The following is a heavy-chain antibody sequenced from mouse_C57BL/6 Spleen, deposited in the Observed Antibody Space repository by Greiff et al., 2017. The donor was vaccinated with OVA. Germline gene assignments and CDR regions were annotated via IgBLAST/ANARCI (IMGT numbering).Heavy chain of an antibody. V-gene: IGHV1-69*01. CDR3: ARKNDGTDY. Sequence: VQLQQPGAELVMPGASVKLSCKASGYTFTSYWMHWVKQRPGQGLEWIGEIDPSDSYTNYNQKFKGKSTLTVDKSSSTAYMQLSSLTSEDSAVYYCARKNDGTDYWGQGTTLTVSS. CDR1: GYTFTSYW. CDR2: IDPSDSYT. D-gene: IGHD2-3*01. J-gene: IGHJ2*01.